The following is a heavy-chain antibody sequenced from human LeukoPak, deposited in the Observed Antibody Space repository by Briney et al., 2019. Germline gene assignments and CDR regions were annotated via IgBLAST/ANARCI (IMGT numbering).Heavy chain of an antibody. V-gene: IGHV1-8*03. CDR2: INPNSGDT. D-gene: IGHD3-22*01. CDR1: GYTFTTYD. J-gene: IGHJ6*02. Sequence: GASVKVSCKASGYTFTTYDINWVRQATGQGLQWMGWINPNSGDTGYAQKFQGRITITRNTSISTVYMELSSLRSEDTAAYYCARDYFESSDGIYSFYGLDVWGLGTTVTVSS. CDR3: ARDYFESSDGIYSFYGLDV.